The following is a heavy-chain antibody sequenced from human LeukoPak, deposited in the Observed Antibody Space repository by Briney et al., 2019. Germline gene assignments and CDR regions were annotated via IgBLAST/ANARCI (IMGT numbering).Heavy chain of an antibody. CDR3: ARVRYSSFDF. D-gene: IGHD5-18*01. V-gene: IGHV4-34*01. CDR2: INHRGST. Sequence: SETLSLTCAVEGGTFTGYYWIWIRQSPEKGLEWVGEINHRGSTNYNPTFKSRVSLSADSARTQFSLRLHSPTAADSAMYYCARVRYSSFDFWGQGILVTVSS. CDR1: GGTFTGYY. J-gene: IGHJ4*01.